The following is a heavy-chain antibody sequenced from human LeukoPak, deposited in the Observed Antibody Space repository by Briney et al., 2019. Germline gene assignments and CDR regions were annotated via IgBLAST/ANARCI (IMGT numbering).Heavy chain of an antibody. V-gene: IGHV3-64D*06. CDR3: ARGSGSYYNWLDP. Sequence: GGSLRLSCAASGFTFSSYGMHWVRQAPGKGLEYVSAISSNGGSTYYADSVKGRFTISRDNSKNTLYLQMSSLRAEDTAVYYCARGSGSYYNWLDPWGQGTLVTVSS. CDR1: GFTFSSYG. CDR2: ISSNGGST. D-gene: IGHD3-10*01. J-gene: IGHJ5*02.